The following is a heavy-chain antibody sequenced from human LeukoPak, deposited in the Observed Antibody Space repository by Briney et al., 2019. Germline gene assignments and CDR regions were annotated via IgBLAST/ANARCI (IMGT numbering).Heavy chain of an antibody. J-gene: IGHJ4*02. V-gene: IGHV1-18*01. CDR2: ISAYNGNT. D-gene: IGHD3-3*01. CDR3: ARGGITIFGVVIAFYFDY. CDR1: GYTFTSYG. Sequence: APVKVSCKASGYTFTSYGISWVRQAPGQGLEWMGWISAYNGNTNYAQKLQGRVTMTTDTSTSTAYMELRSLRSDDTAVYYCARGGITIFGVVIAFYFDYWGQGTLVTVPS.